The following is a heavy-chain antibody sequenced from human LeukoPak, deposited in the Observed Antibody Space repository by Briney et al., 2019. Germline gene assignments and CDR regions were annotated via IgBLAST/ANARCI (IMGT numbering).Heavy chain of an antibody. CDR2: IYYTGST. CDR1: GGSISSYY. V-gene: IGHV4-59*01. D-gene: IGHD4-17*01. J-gene: IGHJ4*02. CDR3: ARATYGDLPYDY. Sequence: SETLSLTCTVSGGSISSYYWSWIRQPPGKGLEWMGYIYYTGSTKYNPSLKSRVTISIDTSKNQFSLNLSSVTAADTAVYYCARATYGDLPYDYWGQGTLVTVSS.